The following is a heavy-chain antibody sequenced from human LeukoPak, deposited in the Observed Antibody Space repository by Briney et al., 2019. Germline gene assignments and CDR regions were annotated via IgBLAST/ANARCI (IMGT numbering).Heavy chain of an antibody. CDR1: GYTFSGFY. V-gene: IGHV1-2*02. CDR3: ARGRVYSGYDYMDV. J-gene: IGHJ6*03. D-gene: IGHD5-12*01. Sequence: ASVKVSCKASGYTFSGFYIHWVRQAPGQGLEWMGWINPNSGVTNYAQKLQGRVTITRNTSISTAYMELSSVRSEDTAVYYCARGRVYSGYDYMDVWGKGTTVTVSS. CDR2: INPNSGVT.